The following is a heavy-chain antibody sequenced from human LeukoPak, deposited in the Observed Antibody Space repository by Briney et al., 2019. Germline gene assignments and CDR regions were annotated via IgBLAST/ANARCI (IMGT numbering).Heavy chain of an antibody. CDR1: GGSFSGYY. CDR2: INHSGST. J-gene: IGHJ4*02. CDR3: ASGWYYDILTGYSPTFDY. Sequence: SETLSLTCAVYGGSFSGYYWSWIRQPPGKGLEWIGEINHSGSTNYNPSLKSRVTISVDTSKNQFSLKLSSVTAADTAVYYCASGWYYDILTGYSPTFDYWGQGTLVTVSS. V-gene: IGHV4-34*01. D-gene: IGHD3-9*01.